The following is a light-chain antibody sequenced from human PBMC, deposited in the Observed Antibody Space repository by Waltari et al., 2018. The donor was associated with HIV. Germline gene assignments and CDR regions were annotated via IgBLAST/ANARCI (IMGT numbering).Light chain of an antibody. CDR1: QSVRSN. CDR2: DAS. V-gene: IGKV3D-15*01. CDR3: QQYNAWPPWT. J-gene: IGKJ1*01. Sequence: EIVMTQSPATLSVSPGERATLSCRASQSVRSNVAWYQQKPGQAPRLLIYDASTRATGIPARFSGSGSGTEFTLTISSVQSEDFAAYYCQQYNAWPPWTFGQGTKVEIK.